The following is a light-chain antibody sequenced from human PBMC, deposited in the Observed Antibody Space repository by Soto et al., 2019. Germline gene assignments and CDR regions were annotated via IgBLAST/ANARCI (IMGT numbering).Light chain of an antibody. J-gene: IGKJ5*01. CDR1: QGISSY. V-gene: IGKV1-9*01. Sequence: DIQITQSPSSLSASVGDRVTITCRASQGISSYLAWYQQRPGEAPNLLIFVASTLQSGVPPRFRGSGSGTDFTLSISGLQPEDVATYYCQQHNSYPITFGQGTRLDIK. CDR3: QQHNSYPIT. CDR2: VAS.